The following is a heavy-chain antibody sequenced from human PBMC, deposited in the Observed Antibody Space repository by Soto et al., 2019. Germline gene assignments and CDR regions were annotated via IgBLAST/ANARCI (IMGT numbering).Heavy chain of an antibody. CDR3: ARVETYYYDRSGYGRDAFDI. V-gene: IGHV4-59*12. Sequence: PSETLSLTSTVSGGSISTYHWSWIRQPSGKRLEWVGYIYYTGSTNYNPSLRSRVTISVDTSKNQFSLKLSSVTAADTAVYYCARVETYYYDRSGYGRDAFDIWGLRTMFTVSS. CDR2: IYYTGST. CDR1: GGSISTYH. J-gene: IGHJ3*02. D-gene: IGHD3-22*01.